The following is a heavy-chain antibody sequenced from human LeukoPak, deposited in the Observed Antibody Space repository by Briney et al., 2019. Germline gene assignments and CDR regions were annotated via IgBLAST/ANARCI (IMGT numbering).Heavy chain of an antibody. CDR1: GFSLTNHR. Sequence: PGGSLRLSCAASGFSLTNHRMHWVRQAPGKGLVWVSRIRTDGHDTSYADSVKGRFTISRDNAKNTLYLQINSLRDEDTAVCYCARDLFAGSGSLDYWGQGTLVTVSS. J-gene: IGHJ4*02. CDR3: ARDLFAGSGSLDY. V-gene: IGHV3-74*01. D-gene: IGHD3-10*01. CDR2: IRTDGHDT.